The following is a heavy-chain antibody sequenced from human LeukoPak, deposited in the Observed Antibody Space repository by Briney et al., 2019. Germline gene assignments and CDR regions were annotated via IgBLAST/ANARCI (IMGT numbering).Heavy chain of an antibody. V-gene: IGHV3-7*01. D-gene: IGHD2/OR15-2a*01. CDR3: ASDGYFEPYDY. CDR1: GFTFSSYW. CDR2: IKQDGSEK. Sequence: GGSLRLSCAASGFTFSSYWMSWVRQAPAKGLEWVANIKQDGSEKYYVDSVKGRFTISRDNAKNSLYLQMNSLRAEDTAVYYCASDGYFEPYDYWGQGTLVTVSS. J-gene: IGHJ4*02.